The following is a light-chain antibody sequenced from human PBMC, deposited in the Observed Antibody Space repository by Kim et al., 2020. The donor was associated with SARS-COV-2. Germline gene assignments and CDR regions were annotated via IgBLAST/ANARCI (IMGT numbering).Light chain of an antibody. CDR2: AAS. CDR1: QGISSY. CDR3: QQYYSYPYT. V-gene: IGKV1-8*01. Sequence: SESTGDRVTITCRASQGISSYLAWYQQKPGTAPKLLIYAASTLQSGVPSRFSGSGSGTDFTLTISCLQSEDFATYYCQQYYSYPYTFGQGTKLEI. J-gene: IGKJ2*01.